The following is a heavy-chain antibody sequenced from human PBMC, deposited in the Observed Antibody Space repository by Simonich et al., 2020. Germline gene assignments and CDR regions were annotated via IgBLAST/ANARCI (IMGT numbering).Heavy chain of an antibody. V-gene: IGHV4-34*01. CDR1: GGSFSGYY. CDR2: SNHSGIT. Sequence: QVQLQQWGAGLLKPSETLSLTCAVYGGSFSGYYWSWIRQPPGKGLEWIGESNHSGITNYTPALKSRVTISVDTSKNQFSLKLSSVTAADTAVYYCARGLRVAAAGTAFQHWGQGTLVTVSS. J-gene: IGHJ1*01. CDR3: ARGLRVAAAGTAFQH. D-gene: IGHD6-13*01.